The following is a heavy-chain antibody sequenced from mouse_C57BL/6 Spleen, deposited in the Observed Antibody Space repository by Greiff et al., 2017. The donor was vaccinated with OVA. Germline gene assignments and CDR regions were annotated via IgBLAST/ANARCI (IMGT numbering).Heavy chain of an antibody. CDR2: IDPETGGT. D-gene: IGHD2-3*01. Sequence: QVQLQQSGAELVRPGASVTLSCKASGYTFTDYEMHWVKQTPVHGLEWIGAIDPETGGTAYNQKFKGKAILTADKSSSTAYMELRSLTSEDSAVYYCTRGEDGYYNYFDYWGQGTTLTVSS. J-gene: IGHJ2*01. CDR3: TRGEDGYYNYFDY. V-gene: IGHV1-15*01. CDR1: GYTFTDYE.